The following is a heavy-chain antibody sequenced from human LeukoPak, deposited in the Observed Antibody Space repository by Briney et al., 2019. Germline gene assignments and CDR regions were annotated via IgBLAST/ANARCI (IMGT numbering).Heavy chain of an antibody. D-gene: IGHD6-6*01. Sequence: MPSETLSLTCAVYGGSFSGYYWSWIRQPPGKGLEWIGEINHSGSTNYNPSLKSRVTISVDTSKNQFSLKLSSVTAADTAVYYCARRMGAAHAPIDYWGQGTLVTVSS. CDR2: INHSGST. V-gene: IGHV4-34*01. J-gene: IGHJ4*02. CDR1: GGSFSGYY. CDR3: ARRMGAAHAPIDY.